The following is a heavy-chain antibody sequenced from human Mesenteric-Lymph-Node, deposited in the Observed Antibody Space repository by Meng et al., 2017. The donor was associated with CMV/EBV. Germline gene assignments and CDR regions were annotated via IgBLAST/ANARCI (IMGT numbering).Heavy chain of an antibody. J-gene: IGHJ6*02. Sequence: GESLKISCAASGFTFSSYGMHWVRQAPGKGLEWVAFIRYDGSNKYYADSVKGRSTISRDNSKNTLYLQMNSLRAEDTAVYYCAKDLERGKYYYYYGMDVWGQGTTVTVSS. CDR3: AKDLERGKYYYYYGMDV. V-gene: IGHV3-30*02. CDR2: IRYDGSNK. D-gene: IGHD1-1*01. CDR1: GFTFSSYG.